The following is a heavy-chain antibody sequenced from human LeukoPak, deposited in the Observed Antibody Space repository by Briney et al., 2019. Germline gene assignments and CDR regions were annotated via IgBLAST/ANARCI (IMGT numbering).Heavy chain of an antibody. Sequence: SETLSLTCTVSGGSISSGSYYWSWIRQPAGKGLEWIGRIYTSGSTNYNPSLKSRVTISVDTSKNQFSLKLSSVTAADTAVYYCARATDMVRGVVGAFDIWGQGTMVTVSS. CDR1: GGSISSGSYY. CDR2: IYTSGST. CDR3: ARATDMVRGVVGAFDI. D-gene: IGHD3-10*01. J-gene: IGHJ3*02. V-gene: IGHV4-61*02.